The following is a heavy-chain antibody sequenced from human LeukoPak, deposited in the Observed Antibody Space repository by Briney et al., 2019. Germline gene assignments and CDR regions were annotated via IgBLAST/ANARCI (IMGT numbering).Heavy chain of an antibody. V-gene: IGHV3-74*01. CDR3: AKERSITMIRGAPTGDGFDI. CDR2: INLDGTET. Sequence: GGSLRLSCTASGFTFRNNWMHWVRQAPGKGLIWVSRINLDGTETTYADSVKGRFTISRDNSKNTLYLQMNSLRAEDTAVYYCAKERSITMIRGAPTGDGFDIWGQGTMVTVSS. CDR1: GFTFRNNW. J-gene: IGHJ3*02. D-gene: IGHD3-10*01.